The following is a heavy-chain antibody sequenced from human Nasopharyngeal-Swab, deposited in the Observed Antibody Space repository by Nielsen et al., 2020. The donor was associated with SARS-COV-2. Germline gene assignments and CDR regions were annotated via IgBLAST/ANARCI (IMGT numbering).Heavy chain of an antibody. D-gene: IGHD2-2*01. CDR2: IIAGTGNT. J-gene: IGHJ4*02. Sequence: AVNVSCKACGYTFINYSMHWVRQAPGQRLEWMGWIIAGTGNTKYSQKFQGRVTITRDTSASTAYMDLSSLRSEDTAVYYCASGRVVPAAMPNYWGQGTLVTVSS. CDR3: ASGRVVPAAMPNY. V-gene: IGHV1-3*01. CDR1: GYTFINYS.